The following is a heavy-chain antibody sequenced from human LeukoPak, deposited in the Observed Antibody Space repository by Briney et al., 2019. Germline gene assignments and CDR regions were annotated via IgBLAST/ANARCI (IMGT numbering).Heavy chain of an antibody. Sequence: PSQTLSLTCAVSGGSISSGGYSWSWIRQPPGKGLEWIAYIYDSGNTYYNASLKSRVTISVDRSKNQFSLKLSSVTAADTAVYYCARGSTYSYYMDVWGKGTTVTVSS. V-gene: IGHV4-30-2*01. J-gene: IGHJ6*03. CDR3: ARGSTYSYYMDV. CDR2: IYDSGNT. CDR1: GGSISSGGYS.